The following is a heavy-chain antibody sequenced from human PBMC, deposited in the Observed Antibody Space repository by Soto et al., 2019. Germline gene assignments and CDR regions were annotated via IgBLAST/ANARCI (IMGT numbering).Heavy chain of an antibody. CDR2: IIPIFDTA. Sequence: SVKVSCKASGGTFSSYAISWVRQAPGQGLEWMGGIIPIFDTANYAQNFQGRVTITADEYTSTAYMELSSLRSDDTAVYYCARDVLRFLEWPSFDPWGQGTLVTVSS. D-gene: IGHD3-3*01. J-gene: IGHJ5*02. CDR3: ARDVLRFLEWPSFDP. V-gene: IGHV1-69*13. CDR1: GGTFSSYA.